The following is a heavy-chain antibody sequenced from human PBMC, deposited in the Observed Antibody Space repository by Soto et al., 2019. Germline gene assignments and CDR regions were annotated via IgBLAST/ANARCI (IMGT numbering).Heavy chain of an antibody. CDR1: GYTFTSYY. CDR3: SIYSGYERLIDY. V-gene: IGHV1-46*03. CDR2: INPSGGST. J-gene: IGHJ4*02. Sequence: ASVKVSCKASGYTFTSYYMHWVRQAPGQGLEWMGIINPSGGSTSYAQKFQGRVTMTRDTSTSTVYMELSSLRSEDTAVYYCSIYSGYERLIDYWGQGTLVTVSS. D-gene: IGHD5-12*01.